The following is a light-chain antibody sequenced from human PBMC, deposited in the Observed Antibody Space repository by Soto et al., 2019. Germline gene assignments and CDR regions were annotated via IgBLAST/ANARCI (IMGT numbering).Light chain of an antibody. V-gene: IGLV2-14*01. CDR2: DVS. CDR3: SSYTGINTVV. Sequence: QSALTQPASVSGSPGQSITISCTGTSSDVGGYNSVSWYQQHPGKAPKLLIFDVSYRPSGVSNRFSGSKSGNTASLTISGLQAEDEADYYCSSYTGINTVVFGGGTKLTVL. J-gene: IGLJ2*01. CDR1: SSDVGGYNS.